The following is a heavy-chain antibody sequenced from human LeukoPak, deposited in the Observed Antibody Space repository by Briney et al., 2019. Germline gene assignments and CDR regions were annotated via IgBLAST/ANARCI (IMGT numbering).Heavy chain of an antibody. J-gene: IGHJ6*03. CDR3: ARDRGSLDCMDV. CDR2: IYTSGST. V-gene: IGHV4-61*02. D-gene: IGHD3-10*01. CDR1: GGSISSGSYY. Sequence: NPSETLSLTCTVSGGSISSGSYYWSWIRQPAGKGLEWIGRIYTSGSTNYNPSLKSRVTMSVDTSKNQFSLKLSSVTAADTAVCYCARDRGSLDCMDVWGKGTTVTVSS.